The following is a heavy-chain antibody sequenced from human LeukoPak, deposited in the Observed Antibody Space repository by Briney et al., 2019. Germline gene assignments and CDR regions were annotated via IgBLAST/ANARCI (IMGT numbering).Heavy chain of an antibody. J-gene: IGHJ5*02. Sequence: GGSLRLSCAASGFTFDDYAMHWVRQAPGKGLEWVSGISWNSGSIGYADSVKGRFTISRDNAKNTLYLQMNSLRAEDTAVYYCARDYYDSSGYYYVSPWGQGTLVTVSS. CDR3: ARDYYDSSGYYYVSP. V-gene: IGHV3-9*01. D-gene: IGHD3-22*01. CDR2: ISWNSGSI. CDR1: GFTFDDYA.